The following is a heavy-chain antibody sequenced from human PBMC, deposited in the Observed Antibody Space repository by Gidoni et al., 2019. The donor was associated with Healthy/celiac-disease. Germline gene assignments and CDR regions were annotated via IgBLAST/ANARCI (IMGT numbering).Heavy chain of an antibody. CDR2: TWYDGSSQ. Sequence: QVQRVESGGGVVQPVRSLRLSCAGSGFTFSSYGLHWVRQIPGKGLEGVAVTWYDGSSQDYADSVKGRFTISRDNSKNPLYLQSNSLRAEDTAVYYCARASGDYRSRFDYWGQGTLVTVSS. V-gene: IGHV3-33*01. CDR1: GFTFSSYG. CDR3: ARASGDYRSRFDY. D-gene: IGHD4-17*01. J-gene: IGHJ4*02.